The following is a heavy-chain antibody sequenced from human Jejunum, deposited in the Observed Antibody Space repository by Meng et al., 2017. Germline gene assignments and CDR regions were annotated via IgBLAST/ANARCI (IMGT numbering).Heavy chain of an antibody. J-gene: IGHJ4*02. CDR2: INHSGST. CDR1: GASFSGYK. V-gene: IGHV4-34*01. D-gene: IGHD3-9*01. CDR3: ARRLPYFDTGFYDF. Sequence: QVQVHLWGGGLLRPSETRSLTCAVYGASFSGYKWNWIRQPPGKGLEWIGEINHSGSTTYNPSLKSRVTMSVDTSKNQFSPKVDSVSAADTAVYYCARRLPYFDTGFYDFWGQGTLVTVSS.